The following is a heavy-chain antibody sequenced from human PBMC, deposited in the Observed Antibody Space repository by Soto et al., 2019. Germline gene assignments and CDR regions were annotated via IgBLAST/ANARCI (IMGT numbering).Heavy chain of an antibody. Sequence: EVQLVESGGGLVQPGGSLRLSCAASGFTFSSYSMNWVRQAPGKGLEWVSYISSSSSTIYYADSVKGRFTISRDNAKNSVYLQMNSLRAEDTAGYYCARDGNYAIGGVDYWGQGTLVTVSS. D-gene: IGHD1-7*01. CDR2: ISSSSSTI. J-gene: IGHJ4*02. V-gene: IGHV3-48*01. CDR3: ARDGNYAIGGVDY. CDR1: GFTFSSYS.